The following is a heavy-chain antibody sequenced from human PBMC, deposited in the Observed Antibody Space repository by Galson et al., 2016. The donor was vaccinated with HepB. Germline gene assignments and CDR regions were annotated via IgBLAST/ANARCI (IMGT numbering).Heavy chain of an antibody. CDR3: ARLQQLGRFDL. Sequence: ETLSLTCTVSGGSISSSSHFWGWVRQPPGKGLEWIGYIHYSGSTNYYSSLKSRVTLSVDTSKNQFSLKVNSVTAADTAVYYCARLQQLGRFDLWGQGTLVTVSS. V-gene: IGHV4-39*01. J-gene: IGHJ5*02. CDR1: GGSISSSSHF. CDR2: IHYSGST. D-gene: IGHD6-13*01.